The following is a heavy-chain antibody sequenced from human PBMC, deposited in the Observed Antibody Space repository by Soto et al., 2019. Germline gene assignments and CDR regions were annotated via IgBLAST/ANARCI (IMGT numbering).Heavy chain of an antibody. V-gene: IGHV3-23*01. J-gene: IGHJ4*02. CDR1: GFTFSSYA. CDR2: ISGSGGST. CDR3: AKDHLGYCSGGSCYPLGD. Sequence: GGSLRLSCAASGFTFSSYAMSWVRQAPGKGLEWVSAISGSGGSTYYADSVKGRFTISRDNSKNTLYLQMNSLRAEDTAVYYCAKDHLGYCSGGSCYPLGDWGQGTLVTVSS. D-gene: IGHD2-15*01.